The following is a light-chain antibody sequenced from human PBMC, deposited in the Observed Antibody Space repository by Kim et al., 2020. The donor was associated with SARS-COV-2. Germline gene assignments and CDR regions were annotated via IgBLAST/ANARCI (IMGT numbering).Light chain of an antibody. V-gene: IGKV1-5*01. J-gene: IGKJ1*01. CDR2: DAS. Sequence: SPLSAAVGDRVTIPCRASQSLSNWLAWYQQKPGKAPKLLIYDASSLEDEIPSRFSGSGSGTEFTLTISSLQPDDFATYYCQQSGTFGQGTKVDIK. CDR1: QSLSNW. CDR3: QQSGT.